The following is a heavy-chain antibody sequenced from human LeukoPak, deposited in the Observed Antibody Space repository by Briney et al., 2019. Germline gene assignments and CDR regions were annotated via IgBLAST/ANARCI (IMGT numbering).Heavy chain of an antibody. CDR2: VSGSGSST. D-gene: IGHD6-19*01. Sequence: GGSLRLSCAASGFTFSSYAMIWLRQAPGKGLEGVSGVSGSGSSTYYADSVKGRFTISRDNSKNTLYLQMSSLRAEDTAVYFCAKGGHSRGWYYFDYWGQGTLVTVSS. CDR1: GFTFSSYA. V-gene: IGHV3-23*01. J-gene: IGHJ4*02. CDR3: AKGGHSRGWYYFDY.